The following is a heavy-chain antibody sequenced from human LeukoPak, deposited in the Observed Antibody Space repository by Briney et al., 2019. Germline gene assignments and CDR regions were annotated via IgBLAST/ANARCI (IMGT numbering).Heavy chain of an antibody. D-gene: IGHD6-19*01. Sequence: GGSLRLSCTASGFTFGDYAMSWVRQAPGKGLEWVGFIRSKAYGGTTEYAASVKGRFTISRDDSKSIAYLQMNSLKTEDTAVYYCTGASEQWLGRLDYWGQGTLVTVSS. J-gene: IGHJ4*02. V-gene: IGHV3-49*04. CDR3: TGASEQWLGRLDY. CDR2: IRSKAYGGTT. CDR1: GFTFGDYA.